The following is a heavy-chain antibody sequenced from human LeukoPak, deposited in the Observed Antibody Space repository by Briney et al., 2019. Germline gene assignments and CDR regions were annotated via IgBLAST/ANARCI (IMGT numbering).Heavy chain of an antibody. D-gene: IGHD3-9*01. Sequence: GGSLRLSWAASGFTVSNNYMSWVRQAPGKGLEWVSLIYSGGSTYYADSVKGRFTISRDNSKSTLYLQMKSLRAENTAVYYCARLYYDILTGYGWFDPWGQGTLVTVSS. CDR3: ARLYYDILTGYGWFDP. CDR2: IYSGGST. CDR1: GFTVSNNY. V-gene: IGHV3-53*01. J-gene: IGHJ5*02.